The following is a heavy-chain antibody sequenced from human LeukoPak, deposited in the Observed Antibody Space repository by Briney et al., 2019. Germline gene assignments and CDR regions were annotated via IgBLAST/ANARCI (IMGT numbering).Heavy chain of an antibody. Sequence: KPSETLSLTCTASGGSISSDYWNWIRQPPGKGLEWIGYMNYSGSTQYNLSLKSRVTISVDTSKNRFSLKLSSVSAADTAVYYCARDVSMLIDYWGQGTLVTVSS. CDR3: ARDVSMLIDY. V-gene: IGHV4-59*01. CDR2: MNYSGST. CDR1: GGSISSDY. J-gene: IGHJ4*02. D-gene: IGHD2-8*01.